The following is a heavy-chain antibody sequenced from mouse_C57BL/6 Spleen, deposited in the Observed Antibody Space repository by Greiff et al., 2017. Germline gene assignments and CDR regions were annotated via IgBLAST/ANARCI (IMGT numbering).Heavy chain of an antibody. CDR3: ARDGYYPFYAMGY. V-gene: IGHV1-80*01. CDR1: GYAFSSYW. CDR2: IYPGDGDT. Sequence: VQLQQSGAELVKPGASVKISCKASGYAFSSYWMNWVKQRPGKGLEWIGQIYPGDGDTNYNGKFKGKATLTADKSSSTAYMQLSSLTSEDSAVYFCARDGYYPFYAMGYWGQGTSVTVSS. D-gene: IGHD2-3*01. J-gene: IGHJ4*01.